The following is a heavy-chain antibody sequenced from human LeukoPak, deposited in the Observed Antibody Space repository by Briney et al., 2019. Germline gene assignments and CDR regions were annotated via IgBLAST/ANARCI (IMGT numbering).Heavy chain of an antibody. Sequence: GGSLRLSCAASGFTFSSYWMNWARRAPGKGLEWVADIKPDGSEKYYVDSVKGRFTISRDNSKNSLYLQMNSLRAEDTAVYYCARINGNYGGTFDCWGQGTLVTVSS. V-gene: IGHV3-7*01. J-gene: IGHJ4*02. CDR1: GFTFSSYW. CDR3: ARINGNYGGTFDC. D-gene: IGHD4-23*01. CDR2: IKPDGSEK.